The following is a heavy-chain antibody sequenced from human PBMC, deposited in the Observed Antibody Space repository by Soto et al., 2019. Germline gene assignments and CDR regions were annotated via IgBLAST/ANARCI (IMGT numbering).Heavy chain of an antibody. CDR3: AKGCHPQLFYYYYGMDV. CDR2: ISWNSGSI. D-gene: IGHD2-2*01. V-gene: IGHV3-9*01. Sequence: GGSLRLSCAASGFTFDDYAMHWVRQAPGKGLEWVSGISWNSGSIGYADSVKSRFTISRDNAKNSLYLQMNSLRDEDTALYYCAKGCHPQLFYYYYGMDVWGQGTTVTVSS. CDR1: GFTFDDYA. J-gene: IGHJ6*02.